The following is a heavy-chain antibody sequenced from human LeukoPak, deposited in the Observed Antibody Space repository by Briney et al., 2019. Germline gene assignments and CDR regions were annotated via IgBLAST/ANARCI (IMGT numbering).Heavy chain of an antibody. D-gene: IGHD3-9*01. CDR1: GFTFSSYT. CDR3: ARVLSGTLTFDH. V-gene: IGHV3-21*01. CDR2: ITSSSSYI. Sequence: PGGSLRLSCAASGFTFSSYTVNWVRQAPGKGLEWVSSITSSSSYIYYTDSAKGRFTISRDNAKNSLFLQMNSLRAEDTAVYYCARVLSGTLTFDHWGQGTLVAVSS. J-gene: IGHJ4*02.